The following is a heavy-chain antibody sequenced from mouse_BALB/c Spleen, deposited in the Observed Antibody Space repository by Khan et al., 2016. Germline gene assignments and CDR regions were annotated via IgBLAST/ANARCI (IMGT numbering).Heavy chain of an antibody. Sequence: EVQLQESGPDLVKPSQSLSLTYTVTGYSISSGYSWHWIRQFPGNKLEWMGCIRYSGSTNYNPSLKSRISITRDTSKNQFFLQLNSVTSEDTATYYWARDDYDEVYYAMDYWGQGTSVTVSS. CDR1: GYSISSGYS. J-gene: IGHJ4*01. D-gene: IGHD2-4*01. CDR3: ARDDYDEVYYAMDY. CDR2: IRYSGST. V-gene: IGHV3-1*02.